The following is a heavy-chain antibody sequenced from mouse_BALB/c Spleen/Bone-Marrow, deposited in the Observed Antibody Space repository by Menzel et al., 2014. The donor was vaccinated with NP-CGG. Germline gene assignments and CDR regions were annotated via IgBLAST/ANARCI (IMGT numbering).Heavy chain of an antibody. V-gene: IGHV14-3*02. CDR1: GFNIEDTY. Sequence: VQLQQPGAELVKPGASVKLSCTASGFNIEDTYVHWVKQRPEQGLEWIGRIDPANGNTKYDPKFQGKATVTSDTSSNTAYLHLNSLTSDDTAVYYCAEGYDSWFAYWGQGTLVTVSA. CDR3: AEGYDSWFAY. CDR2: IDPANGNT. D-gene: IGHD2-2*01. J-gene: IGHJ3*01.